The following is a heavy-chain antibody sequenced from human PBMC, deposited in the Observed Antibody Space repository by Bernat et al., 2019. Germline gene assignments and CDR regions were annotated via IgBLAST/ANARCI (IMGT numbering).Heavy chain of an antibody. CDR3: ARPYYDFWSGYYMGAFDI. Sequence: EVQLVESGGGLVQPGGSLRLSCAASGFTFSSYAMSWVRQAPGKGLEWVSAISGSGGSTYYADSVKGRFTISRDNSKNKLYLQMNSLRAEDTAVYYCARPYYDFWSGYYMGAFDIWGQGTMVTVSS. J-gene: IGHJ3*02. CDR1: GFTFSSYA. V-gene: IGHV3-23*04. CDR2: ISGSGGST. D-gene: IGHD3-3*01.